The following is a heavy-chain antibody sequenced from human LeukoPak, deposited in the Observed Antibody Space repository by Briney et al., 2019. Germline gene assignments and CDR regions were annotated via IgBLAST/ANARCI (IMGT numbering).Heavy chain of an antibody. CDR3: ARVPRDCSSTSCYWVAFDI. CDR2: IYYSGST. CDR1: GVSISSSSYY. V-gene: IGHV4-39*01. J-gene: IGHJ3*02. Sequence: SETLSLTCTVSGVSISSSSYYWGWIRQPPGKGLEWIGSIYYSGSTYYNPSLKSRVTISVDTSKNQFSLKLSSVTAADTAVYYCARVPRDCSSTSCYWVAFDIWGQGTMVTVSS. D-gene: IGHD2-2*01.